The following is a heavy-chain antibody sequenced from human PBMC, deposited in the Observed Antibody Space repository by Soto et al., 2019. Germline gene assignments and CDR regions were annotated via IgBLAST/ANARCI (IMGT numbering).Heavy chain of an antibody. CDR2: IIPVFGTT. CDR1: GGTFSSYA. D-gene: IGHD6-13*01. Sequence: SVKVSCKATGGTFSSYAISWVRQAPGQGLEWMGGIIPVFGTTDYAQNFQGRVTITTDTSTSTAYMELSSLRSEDTAVYYCARVGTGAAWYQWFGPWGQGTLVTVSS. CDR3: ARVGTGAAWYQWFGP. J-gene: IGHJ5*02. V-gene: IGHV1-69*05.